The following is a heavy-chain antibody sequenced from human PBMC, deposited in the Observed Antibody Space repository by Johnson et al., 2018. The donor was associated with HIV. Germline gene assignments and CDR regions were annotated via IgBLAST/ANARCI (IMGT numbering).Heavy chain of an antibody. CDR3: ARDGVAGTSGDI. J-gene: IGHJ3*02. Sequence: QVQLVESGGGLIQPGGSLRLSCAASGFTVSSNYMSWVRQAPGKGLEWVAVISYDGSNKYYADSVKGRFTISRDNSKNTLYLQMNSLRAEDTAVYYCARDGVAGTSGDIWGQGTMVTVSS. CDR2: ISYDGSNK. D-gene: IGHD6-19*01. V-gene: IGHV3-30-3*01. CDR1: GFTVSSNY.